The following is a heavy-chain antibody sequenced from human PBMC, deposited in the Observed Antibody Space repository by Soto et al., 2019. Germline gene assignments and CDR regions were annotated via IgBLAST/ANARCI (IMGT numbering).Heavy chain of an antibody. D-gene: IGHD3-22*01. CDR1: GDSISSSNW. CDR3: ARKTYYYDRTFDY. Sequence: PSETLSLTCTVSGDSISSSNWWSWVRQPPENGLEWIGEIYHTGSTNYNPSLKSRVTISVDKSKNQFSLKLSSVTAADTAVYYCARKTYYYDRTFDYWGQGTLVTVSS. V-gene: IGHV4-4*02. J-gene: IGHJ4*02. CDR2: IYHTGST.